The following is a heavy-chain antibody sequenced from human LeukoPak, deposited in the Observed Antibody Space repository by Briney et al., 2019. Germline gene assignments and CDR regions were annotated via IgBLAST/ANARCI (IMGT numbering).Heavy chain of an antibody. Sequence: GGSLRLSCAASGFTFSSYSMNWVRQAPGKGLEWVSPISSSSSYIYYADSVKGRFTISRDNAKNSLYLQMNSLRAEDTAVYYCARGQRTYYFDYWGQGTLVTVSS. CDR1: GFTFSSYS. CDR2: ISSSSSYI. J-gene: IGHJ4*02. V-gene: IGHV3-21*01. CDR3: ARGQRTYYFDY. D-gene: IGHD3-16*01.